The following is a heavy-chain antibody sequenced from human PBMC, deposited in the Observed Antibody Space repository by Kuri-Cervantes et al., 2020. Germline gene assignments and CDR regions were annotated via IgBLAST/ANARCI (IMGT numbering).Heavy chain of an antibody. D-gene: IGHD2/OR15-2a*01. Sequence: ASVKVSCKASGYTFTSYGISWVRQAPGQGLEWMGWISAYNGNTNYAQKLQGRVTMTTDTSTSTAYMELRSLRSDDTAVYYCARDPNIHGYYYGMDVWGQGTTVTVSS. CDR3: ARDPNIHGYYYGMDV. CDR1: GYTFTSYG. V-gene: IGHV1-18*01. J-gene: IGHJ6*02. CDR2: ISAYNGNT.